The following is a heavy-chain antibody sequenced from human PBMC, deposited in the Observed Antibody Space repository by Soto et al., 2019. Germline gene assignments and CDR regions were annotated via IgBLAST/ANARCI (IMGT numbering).Heavy chain of an antibody. J-gene: IGHJ4*02. CDR2: ISARNGKT. D-gene: IGHD3-22*01. Sequence: GASVKVSCKASGYTFTNFGISWVRQAPGQGLEWMAWISARNGKTSYAQNLQGRVAMTTDASTSTAFLELRSLTSDDTAVYYCTRDGFIPNYDISGYSFWGQGTLVTVSS. CDR3: TRDGFIPNYDISGYSF. CDR1: GYTFTNFG. V-gene: IGHV1-18*01.